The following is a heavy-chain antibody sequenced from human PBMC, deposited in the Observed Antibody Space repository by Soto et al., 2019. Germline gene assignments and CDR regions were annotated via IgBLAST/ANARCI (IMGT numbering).Heavy chain of an antibody. D-gene: IGHD2-15*01. CDR2: IYSSGST. J-gene: IGHJ6*02. CDR3: AREGSYKNYYYYGMDV. CDR1: DGSISSHS. Sequence: SETLSLTCTVSDGSISSHSWNWIRQPPGRGLEWIGYIYSSGSTNYNPSLKSRVTISVDTSKNQFSLKLSSVTAADTAVYYCAREGSYKNYYYYGMDVWGQGTTVTVSS. V-gene: IGHV4-59*11.